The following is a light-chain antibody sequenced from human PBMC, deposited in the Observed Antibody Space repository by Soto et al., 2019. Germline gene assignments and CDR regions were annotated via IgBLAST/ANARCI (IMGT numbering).Light chain of an antibody. CDR2: SNA. J-gene: IGLJ2*01. CDR1: TSNIGSYT. V-gene: IGLV1-44*01. CDR3: AAWDDILNGVV. Sequence: QSVLTQPPSASGTPGQRVTISCSGSTSNIGSYTVKWYQQLPGTAPKLLIYSNAQRPSGVPDRISGSKSGTSASLAISGLQSEDEADYYCAAWDDILNGVVFGGGTKLTVL.